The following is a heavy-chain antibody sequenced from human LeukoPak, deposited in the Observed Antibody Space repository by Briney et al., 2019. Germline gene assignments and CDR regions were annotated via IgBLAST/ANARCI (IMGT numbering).Heavy chain of an antibody. J-gene: IGHJ4*02. V-gene: IGHV4-39*01. CDR2: IYYSGST. CDR1: GGSISSSSYY. D-gene: IGHD3-22*01. Sequence: PSETLSLTCTVSGGSISSSSYYWGWIRQPPGKGLEWIGSIYYSGSTYYNPSLKSRVTISVDTSKNQFSLKLSSVTAADTAVYYCASRAYYYDSSGYGPFDYWGQETLVTVSS. CDR3: ASRAYYYDSSGYGPFDY.